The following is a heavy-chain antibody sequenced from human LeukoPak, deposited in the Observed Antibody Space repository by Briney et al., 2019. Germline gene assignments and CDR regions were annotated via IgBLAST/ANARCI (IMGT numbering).Heavy chain of an antibody. J-gene: IGHJ4*02. CDR1: GMTFTNHW. Sequence: GGSLRLSCAASGMTFTNHWMHWVRQAPGKGLVWVSLIKTDGRTTIYADSVKGRFTISRDDGKSTLYLQMNSLRAEDTAIYYCTTGPSFGYEWWGQGTVVTVSS. D-gene: IGHD3-22*01. V-gene: IGHV3-74*01. CDR2: IKTDGRTT. CDR3: TTGPSFGYEW.